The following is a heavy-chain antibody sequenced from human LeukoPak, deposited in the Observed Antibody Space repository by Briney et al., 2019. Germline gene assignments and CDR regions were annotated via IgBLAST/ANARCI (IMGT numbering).Heavy chain of an antibody. CDR2: IYYSGST. D-gene: IGHD3-22*01. CDR1: GGSISSSSYY. V-gene: IGHV4-39*01. Sequence: SETLSLTCTVSGGSISSSSYYWGWIRQPPGKGLEWIGSIYYSGSTYYKPSLKSRVTISVDTSKNQFSLKLSSVTAADTAVYYCARGTYYYDSSGYLFDYWGQGTLVTVSS. CDR3: ARGTYYYDSSGYLFDY. J-gene: IGHJ4*02.